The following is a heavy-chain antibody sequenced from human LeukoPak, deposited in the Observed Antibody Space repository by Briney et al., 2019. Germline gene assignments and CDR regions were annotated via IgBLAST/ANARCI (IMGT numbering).Heavy chain of an antibody. CDR2: IYYSGST. J-gene: IGHJ3*02. CDR1: GGSISSYY. D-gene: IGHD2-8*02. Sequence: SETLSLTCTVSGGSISSYYWSWIRQPPGKGLEWIGYIYYSGSTNYNPSLKSRVTISVDTSKNQFSLKLSSVTAADTAVYYCARDGTGAWAFDIWGQGTMATVSS. CDR3: ARDGTGAWAFDI. V-gene: IGHV4-59*01.